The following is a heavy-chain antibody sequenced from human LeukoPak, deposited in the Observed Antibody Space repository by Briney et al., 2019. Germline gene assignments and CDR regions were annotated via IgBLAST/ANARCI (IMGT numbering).Heavy chain of an antibody. J-gene: IGHJ4*02. D-gene: IGHD4-11*01. CDR3: ASDYSLGY. V-gene: IGHV3-7*01. CDR2: IKPDGSKK. Sequence: PGGSLRLSCAASGFTFSSYWMTWVRQAPGKGLEWVANIKPDGSKKSYVDSVKGRFTISRDNAKNSLYLQMNSLRAEDTAVYYCASDYSLGYWGQGALVTVSS. CDR1: GFTFSSYW.